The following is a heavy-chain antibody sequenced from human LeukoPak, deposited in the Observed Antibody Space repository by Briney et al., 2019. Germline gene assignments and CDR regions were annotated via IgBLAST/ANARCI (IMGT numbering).Heavy chain of an antibody. D-gene: IGHD3-16*01. CDR2: ICYSGST. J-gene: IGHJ4*02. V-gene: IGHV4-39*01. CDR3: ARSGARGKFDY. CDR1: GGSIRSSGIC. Sequence: SETLSVTCTVSGGSIRSSGICWGWIRQPPGKELDWIGSICYSGSTYYSPSLKSRVSISVDTSTNQFSLKLSSVTAADTAVYYCARSGARGKFDYWGQGTLVTASS.